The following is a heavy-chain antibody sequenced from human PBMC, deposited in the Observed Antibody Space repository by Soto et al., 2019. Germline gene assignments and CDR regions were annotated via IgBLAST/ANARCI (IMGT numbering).Heavy chain of an antibody. J-gene: IGHJ6*03. V-gene: IGHV1-18*01. D-gene: IGHD5-18*01. CDR2: ISAYNGNT. CDR3: ARTHVDTAMVFYYYYYMDV. CDR1: GYTFTSYG. Sequence: ASVKVSCKASGYTFTSYGISWVRQAPGQGLEWMGWISAYNGNTNYAQKLQGRVTMTTDTSTSTAYMELRSLRSDDTAVYYCARTHVDTAMVFYYYYYMDVWGKGTTVTAP.